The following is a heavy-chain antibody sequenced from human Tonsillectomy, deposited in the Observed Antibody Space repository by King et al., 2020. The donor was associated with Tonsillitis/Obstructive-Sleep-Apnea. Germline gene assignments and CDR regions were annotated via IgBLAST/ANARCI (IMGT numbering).Heavy chain of an antibody. V-gene: IGHV3-30*04. D-gene: IGHD4-17*01. J-gene: IGHJ3*02. Sequence: VQLVQSGGGVVQPGRSLRLSCAASGFTFSTYAMHWVRQAPGKGLEWVAAISSDENIKYYADSVKGRFTISRDNSKNTLFLQMNSLRPEDTAVYYCASVEWRDYGDSGPFDIWGQGTMVTVS. CDR3: ASVEWRDYGDSGPFDI. CDR1: GFTFSTYA. CDR2: ISSDENIK.